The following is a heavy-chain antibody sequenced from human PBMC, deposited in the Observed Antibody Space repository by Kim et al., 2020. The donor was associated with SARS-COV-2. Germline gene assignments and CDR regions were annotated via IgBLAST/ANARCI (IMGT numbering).Heavy chain of an antibody. D-gene: IGHD3-22*01. J-gene: IGHJ4*02. V-gene: IGHV4-59*01. Sequence: NPALMSQVTISVDTSKNQFSLKLTSVTAADTAVYYCARSVQYYDSSGYSYWGQGTLVTVSS. CDR3: ARSVQYYDSSGYSY.